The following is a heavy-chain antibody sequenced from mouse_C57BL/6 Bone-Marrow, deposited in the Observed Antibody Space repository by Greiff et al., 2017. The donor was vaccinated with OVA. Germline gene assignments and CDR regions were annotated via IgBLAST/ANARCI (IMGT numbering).Heavy chain of an antibody. D-gene: IGHD2-2*01. CDR1: GFTFSDYG. J-gene: IGHJ4*01. CDR3: ARQDGYASYYAMDY. Sequence: EVKLVESGGGLVKPGGSLKLSCAASGFTFSDYGMPWVRQAPEKGLAWVAYLSSGSSTIYYADTVKGRFTISRDNAKNTLFLQMTSLRSEDTAMYYCARQDGYASYYAMDYWGQGTSVTVSS. V-gene: IGHV5-17*01. CDR2: LSSGSSTI.